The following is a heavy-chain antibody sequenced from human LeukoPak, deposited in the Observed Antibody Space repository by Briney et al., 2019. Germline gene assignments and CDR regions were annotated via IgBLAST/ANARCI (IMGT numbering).Heavy chain of an antibody. CDR2: VVGGGTT. J-gene: IGHJ5*02. CDR1: GFTFDDYG. CDR3: AKDLHYNDGRWEFDP. Sequence: GGSLRLSCAASGFTFDDYGMSWVRQAPGKGLEWVSGVVGGGTTYYADSVKGRFTLSKDNSKKTVYLQMNSLRVEDTAIYYCAKDLHYNDGRWEFDPWGQGTLVTVSS. V-gene: IGHV3-23*01. D-gene: IGHD5-24*01.